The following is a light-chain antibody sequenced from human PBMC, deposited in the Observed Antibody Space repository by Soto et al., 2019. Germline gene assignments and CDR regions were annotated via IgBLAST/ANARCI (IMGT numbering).Light chain of an antibody. CDR2: AVS. CDR1: SSDIGSYDH. V-gene: IGLV2-14*03. Sequence: QSALTHPASVSGSPGQSITISCSGTSSDIGSYDHVAWYQQFPGKSPKLIIYAVSDRPSGVSDRFSGSKSGISASLTISGLQTEDEADYYCISYTDRQDYIFGTGTRSPS. CDR3: ISYTDRQDYI. J-gene: IGLJ1*01.